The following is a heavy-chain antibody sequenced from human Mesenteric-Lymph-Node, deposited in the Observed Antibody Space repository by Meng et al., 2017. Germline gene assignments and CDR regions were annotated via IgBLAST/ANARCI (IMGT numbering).Heavy chain of an antibody. J-gene: IGHJ3*02. Sequence: ASVKVSCKASGYTFSNYYVHWVRQAPGQGLEWMGIINPSVATVSYAQKFEARVSMTRDTSTSTVYMELSSLGSEDTAVYYCARAQAMIVVVKGAFDIWGQGTMVTVSS. CDR2: INPSVATV. D-gene: IGHD3-22*01. V-gene: IGHV1-46*01. CDR3: ARAQAMIVVVKGAFDI. CDR1: GYTFSNYY.